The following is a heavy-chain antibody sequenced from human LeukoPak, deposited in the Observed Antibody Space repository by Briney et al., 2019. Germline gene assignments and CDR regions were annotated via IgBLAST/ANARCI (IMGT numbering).Heavy chain of an antibody. CDR3: AKDPGNNNWSYWYFDI. J-gene: IGHJ2*01. CDR2: IIGSGGST. CDR1: GFTFSSYS. Sequence: GSLRLSCAASGFTFSSYSMNWVRQAPGQGLEWVSSIIGSGGSTYYADSVKGRFTISRDNSKNTLYLQMNSLRAEDTAVYYCAKDPGNNNWSYWYFDIWGRGTLVSVSS. V-gene: IGHV3-23*01. D-gene: IGHD1-1*01.